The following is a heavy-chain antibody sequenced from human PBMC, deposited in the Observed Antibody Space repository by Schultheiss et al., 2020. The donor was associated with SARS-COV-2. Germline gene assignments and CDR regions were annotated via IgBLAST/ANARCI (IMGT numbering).Heavy chain of an antibody. V-gene: IGHV4-59*06. CDR1: GGSISSYY. D-gene: IGHD5-18*01. CDR3: ARRGYSYGCFDY. J-gene: IGHJ4*02. CDR2: IYYSGST. Sequence: SQTLSLTCTVSGGSISSYYWSWIRQPPGKGLEWIGYIYYSGSTYYNPSLKSRVTISVDTSKNQFSLKLSSVTAADTAVYYCARRGYSYGCFDYWGQGTLVTVSS.